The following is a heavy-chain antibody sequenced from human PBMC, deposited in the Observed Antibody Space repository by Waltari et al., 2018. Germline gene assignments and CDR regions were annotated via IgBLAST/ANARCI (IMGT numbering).Heavy chain of an antibody. CDR3: ASHPFGDYWGWAFDI. V-gene: IGHV3-53*01. Sequence: EMQLVESGGGLIQPGGSLRLPSVAYGFTVTNHTMSWVRQAPGKGLEWVSVVYRGGTTDYADSVKGRFTVSRDSSKNTLSLQMNSLRAEDTAIYYCASHPFGDYWGWAFDIWGQGTMVTVSS. J-gene: IGHJ3*02. CDR2: VYRGGTT. D-gene: IGHD4-17*01. CDR1: GFTVTNHT.